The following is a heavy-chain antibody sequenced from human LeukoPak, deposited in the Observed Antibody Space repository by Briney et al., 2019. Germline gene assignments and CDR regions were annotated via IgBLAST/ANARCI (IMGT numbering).Heavy chain of an antibody. J-gene: IGHJ4*02. CDR2: IWYDGSNK. CDR1: GFTFNSYG. Sequence: LRLSCAASGFTFNSYGIHWVRQAPGKGLEWVAFIWYDGSNKYYADSVKGRFTISRDNSKNTLYLQMNSLRAEDTAVYYCARARTTRGFDYWGQGTLVTVFS. CDR3: ARARTTRGFDY. D-gene: IGHD4-17*01. V-gene: IGHV3-33*01.